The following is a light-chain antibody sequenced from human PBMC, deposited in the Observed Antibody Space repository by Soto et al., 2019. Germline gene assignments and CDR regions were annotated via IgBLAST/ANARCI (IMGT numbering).Light chain of an antibody. CDR3: HHYNNWWA. CDR2: GAS. Sequence: EIVMTQSPATLSVSPGERATLSCRASQSVSTNLAWYQQKPGQAPRLRIYGASTRATGIPDRLSGSGSGTEFSLTINSLQSEEFAVYYCHHYNNWWAFGQGTKVEIK. V-gene: IGKV3-15*01. CDR1: QSVSTN. J-gene: IGKJ1*01.